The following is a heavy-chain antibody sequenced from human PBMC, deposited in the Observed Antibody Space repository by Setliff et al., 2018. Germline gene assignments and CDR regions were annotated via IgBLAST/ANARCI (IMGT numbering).Heavy chain of an antibody. CDR2: ISAYNGNT. V-gene: IGHV1-18*01. Sequence: ASVKVSCKASGYTFTSYGISWARQAPGQGLEWMGWISAYNGNTNYAQKLQGRVTMTTDTSTSTAYMELRSLRSDDTAVYYCARVEGYYNFWSGYFPYYYGMDVWGQGTTVTVSS. J-gene: IGHJ6*02. CDR1: GYTFTSYG. CDR3: ARVEGYYNFWSGYFPYYYGMDV. D-gene: IGHD3-3*01.